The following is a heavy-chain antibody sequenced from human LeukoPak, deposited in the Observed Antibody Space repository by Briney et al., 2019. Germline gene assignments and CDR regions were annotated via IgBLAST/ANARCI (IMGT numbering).Heavy chain of an antibody. V-gene: IGHV3-21*01. CDR1: GFTFTNYN. CDR2: ISSSSSYI. D-gene: IGHD4-23*01. J-gene: IGHJ4*02. CDR3: ARDFNLGVTSWYFDY. Sequence: GGSLRLSCSASGFTFTNYNMNWVRQAPGKGLEWVSSISSSSSYIYHADSVKGRFTISRDNAKNSLYLQMNSLRAEDTAVCYCARDFNLGVTSWYFDYWGQGTLVTVSS.